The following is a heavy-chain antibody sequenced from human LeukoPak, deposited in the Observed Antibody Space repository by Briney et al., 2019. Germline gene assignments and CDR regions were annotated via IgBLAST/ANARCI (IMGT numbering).Heavy chain of an antibody. Sequence: GGSLRLSSAASGFTFSSYWMHWVRQAPGKGLVWVSRINSDGSTTNYADSVKGRFTISRDNTKNTLYLQMNSLRAEDTAMYYCATSRTFDYWGQGTLVTVSS. CDR1: GFTFSSYW. V-gene: IGHV3-74*01. CDR2: INSDGSTT. D-gene: IGHD1-1*01. CDR3: ATSRTFDY. J-gene: IGHJ4*02.